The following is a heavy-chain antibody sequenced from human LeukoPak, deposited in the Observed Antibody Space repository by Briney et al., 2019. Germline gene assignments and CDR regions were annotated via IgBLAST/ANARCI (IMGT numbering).Heavy chain of an antibody. CDR1: GFHFSIYS. V-gene: IGHV3-21*01. CDR2: ISSSSSYI. Sequence: GGSLRLSCAASGFHFSIYSMNGVRQAPGKGLEWVSSISSSSSYIYYAESVKGRFTISRDDAKNSLYLQMNSLRAEDKAVYYCARGGHGSGSYRGFDYWGQGTLVTVSS. CDR3: ARGGHGSGSYRGFDY. D-gene: IGHD3-10*01. J-gene: IGHJ4*02.